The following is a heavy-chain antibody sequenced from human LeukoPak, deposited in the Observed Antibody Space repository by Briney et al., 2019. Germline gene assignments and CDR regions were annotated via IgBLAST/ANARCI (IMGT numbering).Heavy chain of an antibody. Sequence: PGGSLRLSCAASGFTFSSFWMYWVRQAPGKGLVWVSRINTDGSYTDYADSVKGRFTISRDNAKSTLYLQMNSLRAEDTAVYYCARDLFSLGDYCGHGILVTVSS. CDR1: GFTFSSFW. V-gene: IGHV3-74*01. J-gene: IGHJ4*01. CDR2: INTDGSYT. D-gene: IGHD3-3*01. CDR3: ARDLFSLGDY.